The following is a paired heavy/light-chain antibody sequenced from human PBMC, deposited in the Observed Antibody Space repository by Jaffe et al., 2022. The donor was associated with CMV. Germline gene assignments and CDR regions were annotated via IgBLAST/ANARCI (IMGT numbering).Light chain of an antibody. V-gene: IGKV1-9*01. CDR3: QQVNIYPRT. J-gene: IGKJ1*01. Sequence: DIQLTQSPSLLSASVGDRVTITCRASQAFSTYLAWYQQKAGKAPKVLIYAASTLQSGVPSRFSGSGSGTEFTLTISNLQPEDFATYYCQQVNIYPRTFGQGTKVEIK. CDR2: AAS. CDR1: QAFSTY.
Heavy chain of an antibody. CDR1: GDSSRTYD. CDR2: IYNSGTT. J-gene: IGHJ4*02. V-gene: IGHV4-59*01. CDR3: ARGGTYDSSAYSLDY. D-gene: IGHD3-22*01. Sequence: QVQLLESGPGLVKPSETLSLTCTVSGDSSRTYDWNWIRQAPGEGLEWIGSIYNSGTTKYNPSLKSRLSFSLDMSKKQFSMRLKSVTAADTAVYYCARGGTYDSSAYSLDYWGQGTLVTVSS.